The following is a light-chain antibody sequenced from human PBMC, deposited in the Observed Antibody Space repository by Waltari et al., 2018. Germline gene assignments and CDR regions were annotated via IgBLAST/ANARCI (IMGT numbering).Light chain of an antibody. CDR2: KDR. CDR3: LSPETRGSWV. Sequence: SYELTQSPSVSLSPGQTARTPCSGDALPKQYAYWYQKKPGQAPVLIIFKDRERPSGIPERFSGSTSGTTVTLTITGVQAEDEADYYCLSPETRGSWVFGGGTKLTVL. V-gene: IGLV3-25*03. CDR1: ALPKQY. J-gene: IGLJ2*01.